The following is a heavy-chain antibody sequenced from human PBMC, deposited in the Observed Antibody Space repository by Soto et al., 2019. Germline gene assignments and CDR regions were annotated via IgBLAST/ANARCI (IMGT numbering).Heavy chain of an antibody. D-gene: IGHD5-18*01. CDR1: GGSISSGDYY. J-gene: IGHJ4*02. CDR2: IYYSGST. V-gene: IGHV4-30-4*01. Sequence: NPSETLSLTCTVSGGSISSGDYYWSWIRQPPGKGLEWIGYIYYSGSTYYNPSLKSRVTISVDTSKNQFSLKLSSVTAADTAVYYCASFVDTAMVPGQKPSTHGFDYWGQGTLVTVSS. CDR3: ASFVDTAMVPGQKPSTHGFDY.